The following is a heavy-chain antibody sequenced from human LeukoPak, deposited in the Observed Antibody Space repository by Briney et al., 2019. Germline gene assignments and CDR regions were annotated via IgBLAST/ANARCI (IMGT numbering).Heavy chain of an antibody. Sequence: ASVKVSCKASGYTFTSYDINWVRQATGQGLEWMGWMNPNSGNTGYAQKFQGRVTITRNTSISTAYMELSSLRSEDTAVYYCARDHTPRDYGSGARGDYWGQETLVSVSS. J-gene: IGHJ4*02. CDR1: GYTFTSYD. CDR3: ARDHTPRDYGSGARGDY. CDR2: MNPNSGNT. D-gene: IGHD3-10*01. V-gene: IGHV1-8*03.